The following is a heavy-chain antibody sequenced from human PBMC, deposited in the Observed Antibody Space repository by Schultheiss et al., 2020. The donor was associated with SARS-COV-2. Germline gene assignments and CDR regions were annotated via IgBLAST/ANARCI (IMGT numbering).Heavy chain of an antibody. Sequence: GESLKISCAASGFTFSDYYISWIRQAPGKGLEWISYISSSGSTIYYADSVKGRFTISRDNAKNSLYLQMNSLRAEDTAVYYCARDRGGYSYGGGYYYYYGMDVWGQGTTVTVSS. CDR2: ISSSGSTI. CDR3: ARDRGGYSYGGGYYYYYGMDV. J-gene: IGHJ6*02. D-gene: IGHD5-18*01. CDR1: GFTFSDYY. V-gene: IGHV3-11*04.